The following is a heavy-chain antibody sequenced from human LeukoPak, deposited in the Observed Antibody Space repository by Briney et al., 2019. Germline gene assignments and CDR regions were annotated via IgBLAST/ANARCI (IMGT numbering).Heavy chain of an antibody. CDR1: GFTFSSYA. Sequence: GGSLRLSCAASGFTFSSYAMSWVRQAPGKGLEWVSAISGSGGSTYYADSVKGRFTISRDNSKNTLYLQMNSLRAEDTAVHYCAKSRGRDGYNWWGQGTLVTVSS. J-gene: IGHJ4*02. CDR3: AKSRGRDGYNW. CDR2: ISGSGGST. D-gene: IGHD5-24*01. V-gene: IGHV3-23*01.